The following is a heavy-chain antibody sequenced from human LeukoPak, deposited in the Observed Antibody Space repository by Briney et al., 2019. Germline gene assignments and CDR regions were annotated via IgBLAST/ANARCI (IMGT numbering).Heavy chain of an antibody. CDR3: AREGNYYGSESYYNGIPYFDY. CDR2: ISSSGYII. J-gene: IGHJ4*02. Sequence: PGGSLRLSCAASRFTFSNYEMNWVRQAPGKGLEWVSYISSSGYIIFYADSVKGRFTISRDNAKNSLYLQMNSLRAEDTAVYYCAREGNYYGSESYYNGIPYFDYWGQGTMVTVSS. D-gene: IGHD3-10*01. V-gene: IGHV3-48*03. CDR1: RFTFSNYE.